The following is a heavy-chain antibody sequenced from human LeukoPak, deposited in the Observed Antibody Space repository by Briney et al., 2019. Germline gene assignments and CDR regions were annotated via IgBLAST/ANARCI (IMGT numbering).Heavy chain of an antibody. D-gene: IGHD1-1*01. CDR1: GYTFSSYE. CDR3: ARIRPVTTGLKGYYFDY. V-gene: IGHV1-8*01. Sequence: ASVKVSCKTSGYTFSSYEINWVRQATGRGLEWVGWMNPKTGKTAYARNLQSRVTITRDTSISTAYMDLSGLRSEDTAVYYRARIRPVTTGLKGYYFDYWGQGTLVTVSS. J-gene: IGHJ4*02. CDR2: MNPKTGKT.